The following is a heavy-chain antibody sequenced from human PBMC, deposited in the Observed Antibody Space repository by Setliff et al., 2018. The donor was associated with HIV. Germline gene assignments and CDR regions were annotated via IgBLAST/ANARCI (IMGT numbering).Heavy chain of an antibody. CDR3: ARDPADIRTFDY. J-gene: IGHJ4*02. CDR1: GGSISSGGYY. CDR2: IYYSGST. D-gene: IGHD3-9*01. V-gene: IGHV4-31*03. Sequence: PSETLSLTCTVSGGSISSGGYYWSWIRQHPGKGLEWITYIYYSGSTYYNPSLKSRVTISVDTSKNQFSLKLTSVTAADTAVYYCARDPADIRTFDYWGQGTLVTVSS.